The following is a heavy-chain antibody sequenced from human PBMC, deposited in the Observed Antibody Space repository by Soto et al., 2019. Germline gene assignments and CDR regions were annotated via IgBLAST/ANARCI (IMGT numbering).Heavy chain of an antibody. Sequence: VASVKVSCKASGGTFSSYTISWVRQAPGQGLEWMGRIIPILGIANYAQKFQGRVTITADKSTSTAYMELSSLRSEDTAVYYCARDSFRGWLVHENYYYYGMDVWGQGTTVTVSS. D-gene: IGHD6-19*01. CDR2: IIPILGIA. CDR3: ARDSFRGWLVHENYYYYGMDV. V-gene: IGHV1-69*04. J-gene: IGHJ6*02. CDR1: GGTFSSYT.